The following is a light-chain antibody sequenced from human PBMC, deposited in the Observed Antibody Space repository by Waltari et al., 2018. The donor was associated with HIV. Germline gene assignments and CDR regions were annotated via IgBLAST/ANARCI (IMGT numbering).Light chain of an antibody. Sequence: QSVLTQPPSASGTPGQNVTISCSGNTSNIGTNIVNWYQQFPGAAPKLLIYSNKQRPSGVPARVSGSKSGTSASLAISGLQSEDEADYFCAAWDDTLNGLFGGGTKLTVL. J-gene: IGLJ2*01. V-gene: IGLV1-44*01. CDR3: AAWDDTLNGL. CDR2: SNK. CDR1: TSNIGTNI.